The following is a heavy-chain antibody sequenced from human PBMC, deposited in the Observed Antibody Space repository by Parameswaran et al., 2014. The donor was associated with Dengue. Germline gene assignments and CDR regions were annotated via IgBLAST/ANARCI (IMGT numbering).Heavy chain of an antibody. Sequence: RWIRQPPGKGLEWIGEINHSGSTNYNPSLKSRVTISVDTSKNQFSLKLSSVTAADTAVYYCAGGRYCSGGSCYFFWGQGTLVTVSS. CDR2: INHSGST. D-gene: IGHD2-15*01. V-gene: IGHV4-34*01. J-gene: IGHJ4*02. CDR3: AGGRYCSGGSCYFF.